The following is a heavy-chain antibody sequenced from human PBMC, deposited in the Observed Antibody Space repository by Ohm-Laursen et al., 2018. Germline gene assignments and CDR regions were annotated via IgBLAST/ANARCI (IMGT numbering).Heavy chain of an antibody. Sequence: SLRLSSAASGFAFSSAWMHWVRQAPGKGLEWVSSISRSSSHIYYADSVKGRFTISRDNAKKSLYLQMNSLRAEDTALYYCTRDPYSNSASPAFDIWGQGTMVTVSS. CDR2: ISRSSSHI. J-gene: IGHJ3*02. CDR3: TRDPYSNSASPAFDI. D-gene: IGHD6-6*01. V-gene: IGHV3-21*01. CDR1: GFAFSSAW.